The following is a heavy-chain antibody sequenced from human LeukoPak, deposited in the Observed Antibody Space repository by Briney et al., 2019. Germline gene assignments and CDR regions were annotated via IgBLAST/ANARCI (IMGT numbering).Heavy chain of an antibody. CDR2: ISSSSSYI. CDR3: ARSQLAWFGELY. D-gene: IGHD3-10*01. J-gene: IGHJ4*02. Sequence: PGGSLRLSCAASGFTFSSYSMNWVRQAPGKGLEWVSSISSSSSYIYYADSVKGRFTIPRDNAKNSLYLQMNSLRAEDTAVYYCARSQLAWFGELYWGQGTLVTVSS. V-gene: IGHV3-21*01. CDR1: GFTFSSYS.